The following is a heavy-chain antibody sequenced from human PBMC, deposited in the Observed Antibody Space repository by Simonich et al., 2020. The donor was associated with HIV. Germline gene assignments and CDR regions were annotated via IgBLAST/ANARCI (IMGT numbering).Heavy chain of an antibody. D-gene: IGHD5-12*01. V-gene: IGHV4-34*01. CDR1: GGSFSGYY. J-gene: IGHJ4*02. CDR2: INHSEST. Sequence: QVQLQQWGAGLLKPSETLSLTCAVYGGSFSGYYWGWFRHPPGKGLEGIGEINHSESTNYNPSLKSRVTISVDTSKNQFSLKLSSVTAADTAVYYCARRSGYDLDYWGQGTLVTVSS. CDR3: ARRSGYDLDY.